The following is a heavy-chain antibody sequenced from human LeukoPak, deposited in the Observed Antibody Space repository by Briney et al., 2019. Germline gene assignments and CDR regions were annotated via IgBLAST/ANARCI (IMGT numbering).Heavy chain of an antibody. CDR1: GGTFSSYA. CDR2: IIPIFGTA. CDR3: ARALSGIRHAFDI. D-gene: IGHD3-10*01. Sequence: SVKVSCKASGGTFSSYAISWVRQAPGQGLEWMGGIIPIFGTANYAQKFQGRVTITTDESTSTAYMELSSLRSEDTAVYYCARALSGIRHAFDIWGQGTMVTVSS. V-gene: IGHV1-69*05. J-gene: IGHJ3*02.